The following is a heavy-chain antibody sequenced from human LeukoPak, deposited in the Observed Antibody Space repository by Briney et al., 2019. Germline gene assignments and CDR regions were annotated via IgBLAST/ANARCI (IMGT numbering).Heavy chain of an antibody. J-gene: IGHJ4*02. CDR2: INHSGST. CDR1: GVSVSSSSYY. CDR3: GSFHRGSSSRDDY. Sequence: PSEALSLTCTVSGVSVSSSSYYWSWIRQPPGKGLEWIGEINHSGSTNYNPSLKSRVTISVDTSKNQFSLKLSSVTAADTAVYYCGSFHRGSSSRDDYWGQGTLVTVSS. D-gene: IGHD6-6*01. V-gene: IGHV4-39*07.